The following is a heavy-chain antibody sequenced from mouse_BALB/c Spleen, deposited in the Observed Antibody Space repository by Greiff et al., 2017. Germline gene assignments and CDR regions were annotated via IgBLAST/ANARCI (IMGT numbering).Heavy chain of an antibody. V-gene: IGHV6-6*02. J-gene: IGHJ4*01. CDR1: GFTFSNYW. Sequence: EVKLEESGGGLVQPGGSMKLSCVASGFTFSNYWMNWVRQSPEKGLEWVAEIRLKSNNYATHYAESVKGRFTISRDDSKSSVYLQMNNLRAEDTGIYYCTRPYDYDSAMDYWGQGTSVTVSS. CDR3: TRPYDYDSAMDY. D-gene: IGHD2-4*01. CDR2: IRLKSNNYAT.